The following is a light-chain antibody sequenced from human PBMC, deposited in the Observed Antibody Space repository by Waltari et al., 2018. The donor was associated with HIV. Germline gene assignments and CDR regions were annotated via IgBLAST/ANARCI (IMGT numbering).Light chain of an antibody. CDR2: DVS. CDR1: TRDVGGFNY. J-gene: IGLJ2*01. Sequence: QSALTHPASVSGSPGQSITISCTGTTRDVGGFNYVSWYHHHPGKAPKLMIYDVSNRPSGVSNRFSGSKSGNTASLTISGLQAEDEADYYCNSYTTSSTLHVVFGGGTKLTVL. CDR3: NSYTTSSTLHVV. V-gene: IGLV2-14*03.